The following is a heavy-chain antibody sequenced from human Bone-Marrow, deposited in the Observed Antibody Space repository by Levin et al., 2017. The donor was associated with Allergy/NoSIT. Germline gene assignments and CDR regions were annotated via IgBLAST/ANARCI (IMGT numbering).Heavy chain of an antibody. CDR2: INHSGST. V-gene: IGHV4-34*01. J-gene: IGHJ5*02. CDR3: ARVAYNWNYSGAYQRHMKNNWFDP. Sequence: RTSETLSLTCAVYGGSFSGYYWSWIRQPPGKGLEWIGEINHSGSTNYNPSLKSRVTISVDTSKNQFSLKLSSVTAADTAVYYCARVAYNWNYSGAYQRHMKNNWFDPWGQGTLVTVSS. CDR1: GGSFSGYY. D-gene: IGHD1-7*01.